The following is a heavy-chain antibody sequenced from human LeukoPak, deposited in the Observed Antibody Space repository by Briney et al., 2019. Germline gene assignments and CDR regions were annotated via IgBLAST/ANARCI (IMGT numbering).Heavy chain of an antibody. J-gene: IGHJ4*02. CDR3: AMGSPDEPLDY. D-gene: IGHD1-26*01. Sequence: GRSLRLSCAASGFAFSTYWMHWVRQAPGKGLVWVSRINTDGSSTKYAASVKGRFTISRDNAKNTLYLQMNSLRAEDAAVYYCAMGSPDEPLDYWGQGTLVTVSS. CDR2: INTDGSST. CDR1: GFAFSTYW. V-gene: IGHV3-74*01.